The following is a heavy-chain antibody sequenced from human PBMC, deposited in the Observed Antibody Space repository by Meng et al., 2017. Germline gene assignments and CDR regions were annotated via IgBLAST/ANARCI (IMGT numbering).Heavy chain of an antibody. Sequence: GGEVKKPGASVKVSCKASGYTFTSYYMHWVRQAPGQGLEWMGIINPSGGSTSYAQKFQGRVTMTRDTSTSTVYMELSSLRSEDTAVYYCARTNCSGGSCYSFHFDYWGQGTLVTVSS. CDR1: GYTFTSYY. CDR3: ARTNCSGGSCYSFHFDY. V-gene: IGHV1-46*01. J-gene: IGHJ4*02. CDR2: INPSGGST. D-gene: IGHD2-15*01.